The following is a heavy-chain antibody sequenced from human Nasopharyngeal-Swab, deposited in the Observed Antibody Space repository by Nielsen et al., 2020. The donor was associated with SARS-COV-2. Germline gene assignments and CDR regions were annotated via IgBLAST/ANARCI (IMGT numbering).Heavy chain of an antibody. CDR1: GFSLSTSGMS. CDR2: IDWDDDK. D-gene: IGHD6-19*01. V-gene: IGHV2-70*11. CDR3: ARYQGHTGWDQAYFDS. Sequence: SGPTLVKPTQTLTLTCTFSGFSLSTSGMSVSWIRQPPGKALEWLARIDWDDDKYYSTSLNTKLSVSKDTSKNQVVLTMTNMDPVDTATYFCARYQGHTGWDQAYFDSWGQETLVTVSS. J-gene: IGHJ4*02.